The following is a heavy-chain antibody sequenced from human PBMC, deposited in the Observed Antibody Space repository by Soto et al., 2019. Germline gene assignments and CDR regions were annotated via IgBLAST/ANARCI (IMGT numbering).Heavy chain of an antibody. CDR2: INAGNGNT. D-gene: IGHD6-6*01. J-gene: IGHJ4*02. CDR1: GYTFTSYD. V-gene: IGHV1-3*01. CDR3: ARDLFEQLPSY. Sequence: ASVKVSCKASGYTFTSYDMHWVRQATGQRLEWMGWINAGNGNTKYSQKFQGRVTITRDTSASTAYMELSSLRSEDTAVYYCARDLFEQLPSYWGQGTLVTVSS.